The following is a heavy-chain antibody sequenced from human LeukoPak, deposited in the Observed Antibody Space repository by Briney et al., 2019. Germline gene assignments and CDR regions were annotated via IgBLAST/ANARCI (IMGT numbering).Heavy chain of an antibody. Sequence: GGSLRLSCAASGFTFSDYYMSWIRQAPGKGLEWVSYISSSGSTIYYADSVKGRFTTSRDNAKNSLYLQMNSLRAEDTAVYYCARDRMYSSGWYDYWGQGTLVTVSS. CDR3: ARDRMYSSGWYDY. V-gene: IGHV3-11*04. D-gene: IGHD6-19*01. J-gene: IGHJ4*02. CDR1: GFTFSDYY. CDR2: ISSSGSTI.